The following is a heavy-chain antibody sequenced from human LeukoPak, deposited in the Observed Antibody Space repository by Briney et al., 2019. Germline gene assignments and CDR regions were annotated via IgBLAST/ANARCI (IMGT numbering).Heavy chain of an antibody. D-gene: IGHD4-11*01. CDR3: ARAFNSIQPLDY. CDR1: GYTFTSYY. CDR2: IHPDGGST. V-gene: IGHV1-46*01. Sequence: ASVKVSCKASGYTFTSYYMHWVRQAPGPGLESMGYIHPDGGSTNYAQKFQGRVTMTSDMSTNTVYMELRSLRSEDTAMYYCARAFNSIQPLDYWGQGTLVTVSS. J-gene: IGHJ4*02.